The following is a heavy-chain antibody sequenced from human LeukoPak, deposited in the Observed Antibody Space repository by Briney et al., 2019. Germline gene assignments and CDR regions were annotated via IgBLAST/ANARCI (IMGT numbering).Heavy chain of an antibody. CDR3: AKDVIRYWYFDL. CDR1: GFTFGSYA. Sequence: GGSLRLSCAASGFTFGSYAMTWVRQAPGKGLEWVSVITSSGDNTYYADSVKGRFTISRDNSKNTLYLQMNSLRAEDTAVYYCAKDVIRYWYFDLWGRGTLVTVSS. V-gene: IGHV3-23*01. J-gene: IGHJ2*01. CDR2: ITSSGDNT. D-gene: IGHD2-21*01.